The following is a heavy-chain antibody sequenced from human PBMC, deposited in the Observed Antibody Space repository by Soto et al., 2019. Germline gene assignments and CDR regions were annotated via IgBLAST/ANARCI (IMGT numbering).Heavy chain of an antibody. CDR1: GGSFSGYY. CDR3: ARSAGLDAFDI. D-gene: IGHD6-13*01. Sequence: SETLSLTCAVYGGSFSGYYWSWIRQPPGKGVEWIGEINHSGHTNYNPTLKSRVTISVDTAKNQFSLKLSSLTAADTAVYYCARSAGLDAFDIWGQGTMVTVSS. J-gene: IGHJ3*02. CDR2: INHSGHT. V-gene: IGHV4-34*01.